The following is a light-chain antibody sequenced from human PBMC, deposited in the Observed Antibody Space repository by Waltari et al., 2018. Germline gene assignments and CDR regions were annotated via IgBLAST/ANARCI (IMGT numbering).Light chain of an antibody. CDR1: QSLRHSNGYNY. Sequence: EMTQSPLSLPVTPGEPASISCRSSQSLRHSNGYNYLDWYLQKPGQSPQLLIYLGSNRASGVPDRFSGSGSGTDFTLKISRVEAEDVGVYYCMQALQTRYTFGQGTKLEIK. V-gene: IGKV2-28*01. J-gene: IGKJ2*01. CDR2: LGS. CDR3: MQALQTRYT.